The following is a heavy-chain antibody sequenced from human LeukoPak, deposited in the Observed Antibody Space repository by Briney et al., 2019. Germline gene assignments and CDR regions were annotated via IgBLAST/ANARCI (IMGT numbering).Heavy chain of an antibody. Sequence: AASVKVSCKASGGTFSSYAISWVRQAPGQGLEWMGGIIPIFGTANYAQKFQGRVTITADESTSTAYMELSSLRSEDTAVYYCARGYCSGGSCYSVENWFDPWGQGTLVTVSS. V-gene: IGHV1-69*13. CDR1: GGTFSSYA. D-gene: IGHD2-15*01. CDR3: ARGYCSGGSCYSVENWFDP. CDR2: IIPIFGTA. J-gene: IGHJ5*02.